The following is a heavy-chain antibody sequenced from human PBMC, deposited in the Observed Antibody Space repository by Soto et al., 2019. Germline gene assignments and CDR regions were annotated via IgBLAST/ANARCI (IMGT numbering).Heavy chain of an antibody. CDR1: GYIFTTYW. V-gene: IGHV5-10-1*01. J-gene: IGHJ4*02. CDR2: IDPSDSYT. D-gene: IGHD4-4*01. Sequence: GESLKISCKGSGYIFTTYWINWVRQMPGKGLEWMGRIDPSDSYTNYSPSFQGHVTISADKSISTAYLQWSSLRASDTAMYYCARLANPSRAYSNFVGGLDNWGQGTLVTSPQ. CDR3: ARLANPSRAYSNFVGGLDN.